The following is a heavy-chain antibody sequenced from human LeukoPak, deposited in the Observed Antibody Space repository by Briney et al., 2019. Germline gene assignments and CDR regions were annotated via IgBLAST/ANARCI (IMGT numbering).Heavy chain of an antibody. J-gene: IGHJ4*02. CDR3: ARDGVGRSFPYYYDSSGYYDY. D-gene: IGHD3-22*01. CDR2: ISSSGSTI. V-gene: IGHV3-11*04. CDR1: GFTFSDYY. Sequence: TGGSLRLSCAASGFTFSDYYMSWIRQAPGKGLEWVSYISSSGSTIYYADSVKGRFTISRDNAKNSLYLQMNSLRAEDTAVYYCARDGVGRSFPYYYDSSGYYDYWGQGTLVTVSS.